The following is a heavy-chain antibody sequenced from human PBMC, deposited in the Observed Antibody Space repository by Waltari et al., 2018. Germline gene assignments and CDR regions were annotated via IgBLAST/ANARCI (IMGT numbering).Heavy chain of an antibody. CDR2: ISSSSSYI. D-gene: IGHD1-1*01. J-gene: IGHJ6*03. CDR1: GFTFXSYS. V-gene: IGHV3-21*01. Sequence: EVQLXESGGGLVKPGGSLRLXXXXSGFTFXSYSMXWXRQXXGKGLEWVSSISSSSSYIYYADSGKGRFTISRDNAKNSLYLQMNXLRAEDTXVYYCARDVXLSTTYXXXYYYMDVWGKGTTVTXSS. CDR3: ARDVXLSTTYXXXYYYMDV.